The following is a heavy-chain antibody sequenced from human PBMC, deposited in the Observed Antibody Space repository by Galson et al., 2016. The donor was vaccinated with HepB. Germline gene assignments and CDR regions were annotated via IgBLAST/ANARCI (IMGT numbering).Heavy chain of an antibody. D-gene: IGHD2-21*02. V-gene: IGHV4-61*02. CDR1: GGSISSGSYY. Sequence: TLSLTCTVSGGSISSGSYYWSWIRQPAGKGLEWIGRIYTSGSTNYNPSLKSRVTISVDTSKNQFSLKLSSVTAADTAVYYCARVTCGGGACQDVFAIWGQGTRVTVSS. CDR3: ARVTCGGGACQDVFAI. CDR2: IYTSGST. J-gene: IGHJ3*02.